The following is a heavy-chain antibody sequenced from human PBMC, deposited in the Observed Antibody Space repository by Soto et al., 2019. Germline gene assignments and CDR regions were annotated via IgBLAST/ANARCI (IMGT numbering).Heavy chain of an antibody. J-gene: IGHJ4*02. V-gene: IGHV3-74*01. CDR3: ERRSCSGGDCYHVDY. Sequence: PGGSLRLSCAASGFTFSSYWMHWVRQAPGKGLVWVSRINSDGSSTTYADSVKGRFTISRDNAKNTLYLQMNSLRAEDTAVYYCERRSCSGGDCYHVDYWGQGALVTVSS. D-gene: IGHD2-15*01. CDR2: INSDGSST. CDR1: GFTFSSYW.